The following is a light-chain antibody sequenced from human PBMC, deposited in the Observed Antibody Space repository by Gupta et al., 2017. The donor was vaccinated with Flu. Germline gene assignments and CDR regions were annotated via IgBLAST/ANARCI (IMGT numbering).Light chain of an antibody. CDR2: EVN. CDR3: SSYAGSDKGV. V-gene: IGLV2-8*01. CDR1: SSDVGGYNQ. J-gene: IGLJ1*01. Sequence: SALTQPPSASGSPGPSVTISCTGTSSDVGGYNQVSWYQQHPGKAPKLIISEVNKRPSGVPDRCSGSKSGNTASLTVSGRQAEDEADYYCSSYAGSDKGVFGTGTKVTVL.